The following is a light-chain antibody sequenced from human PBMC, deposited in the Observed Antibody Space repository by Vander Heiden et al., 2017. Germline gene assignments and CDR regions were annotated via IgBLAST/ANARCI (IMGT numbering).Light chain of an antibody. V-gene: IGKV1-39*01. CDR3: RKSDSNPYS. J-gene: IGKJ2*01. Sequence: DIQMTQSPSTLSASVGYRATITCRASQRISSYSYWYQQKRGKAAKPLTYAASSLQAAVASSMSSGGSGRDFTITISSLQPADFVAYYCRKSDSNPYSFGQGTRLEIK. CDR1: QRISSY. CDR2: AAS.